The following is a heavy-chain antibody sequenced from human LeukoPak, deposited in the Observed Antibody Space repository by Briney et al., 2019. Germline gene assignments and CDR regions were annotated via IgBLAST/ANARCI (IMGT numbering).Heavy chain of an antibody. D-gene: IGHD2-2*01. V-gene: IGHV1-8*01. Sequence: ASVKVSCKASGYTFTSYDINWVRQATGQGLEWMGWMNPNSGNTGYAQKFQGRVTMTRNTSISTAYMELSSLRSEDTAVYYCARGRMGSSTSYHYYYGMDVWGQGTTVTVSS. CDR2: MNPNSGNT. CDR1: GYTFTSYD. CDR3: ARGRMGSSTSYHYYYGMDV. J-gene: IGHJ6*02.